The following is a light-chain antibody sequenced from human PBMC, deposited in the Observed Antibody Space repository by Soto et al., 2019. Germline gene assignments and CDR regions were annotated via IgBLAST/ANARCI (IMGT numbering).Light chain of an antibody. CDR1: QHITND. CDR3: LHHNGYPPV. J-gene: IGKJ2*01. CDR2: LAS. V-gene: IGKV1-17*01. Sequence: DIQMTQSPSSLSASVGDTVTITCRASQHITNDCAWYQQKAGRAPKCLILLASRLQTGVPSRFSGSGSGTEFPLPISSLQPEDFATYYCLHHNGYPPVFGQGTKVEIK.